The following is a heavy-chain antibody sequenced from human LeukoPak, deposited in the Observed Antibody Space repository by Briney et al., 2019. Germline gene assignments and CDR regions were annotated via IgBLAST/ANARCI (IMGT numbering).Heavy chain of an antibody. V-gene: IGHV4-39*07. J-gene: IGHJ5*02. CDR3: ARVPAAGYYNWYDP. CDR1: GGSLSSSSYY. D-gene: IGHD6-13*01. Sequence: PSETLSLTCRVHGGSLSSSSYYWGWFRQPPGKGLERIGSIYYSGSTYYNPSINSRVTMSVDTSKKQFSLKVSSVTAADTAVYYCARVPAAGYYNWYDPGGQGTLVTVSS. CDR2: IYYSGST.